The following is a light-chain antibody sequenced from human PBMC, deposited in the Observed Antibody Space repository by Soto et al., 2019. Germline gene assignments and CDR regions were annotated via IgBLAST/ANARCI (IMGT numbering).Light chain of an antibody. CDR1: QNINTW. V-gene: IGKV1-5*03. CDR2: EAS. CDR3: QQYYSKSGT. Sequence: DIQMTQSPSTLSASVGDRVTITCRASQNINTWLAWYQQKPGKAPNLLIYEASSLESGVPPRSSGSRSGTEFTLIISSLQPDDFATYYCQQYYSKSGTFGQGTKVEIK. J-gene: IGKJ1*01.